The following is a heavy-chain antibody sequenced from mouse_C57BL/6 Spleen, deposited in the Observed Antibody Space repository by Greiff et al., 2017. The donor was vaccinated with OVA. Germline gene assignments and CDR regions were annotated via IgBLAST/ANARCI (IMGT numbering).Heavy chain of an antibody. CDR2: IHPNSGST. J-gene: IGHJ4*01. CDR1: GYTFTSYW. Sequence: QVQLKESGAELVKPGASVKLSCKASGYTFTSYWMHWVKQRPGQGLEWIGMIHPNSGSTNYNEKFKSKATLTVDKSSSTAYMQLSSLTSEDSAVYYCARGVTTVLNYAMDYWGQGTSVTVSS. D-gene: IGHD1-1*01. V-gene: IGHV1-64*01. CDR3: ARGVTTVLNYAMDY.